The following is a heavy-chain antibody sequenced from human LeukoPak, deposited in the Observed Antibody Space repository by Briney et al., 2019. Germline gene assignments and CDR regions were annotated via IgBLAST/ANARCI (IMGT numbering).Heavy chain of an antibody. Sequence: VSLRLSCAASGFTFSSYSMNWVRQAPGKGLEWIGDIYHSGSTNYNPSLKSRVTISVDKSKNQFSLKLSSVTAADTAVYYCARLNSYGYFYYFDYWGQGTLVTVSS. J-gene: IGHJ4*02. CDR1: GFTFSSYSM. CDR3: ARLNSYGYFYYFDY. V-gene: IGHV4-4*02. D-gene: IGHD5-18*01. CDR2: IYHSGST.